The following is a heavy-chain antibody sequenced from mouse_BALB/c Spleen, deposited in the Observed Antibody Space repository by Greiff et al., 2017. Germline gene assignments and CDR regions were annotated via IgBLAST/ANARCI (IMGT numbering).Heavy chain of an antibody. Sequence: VQGVESGPGLVAPSQCLSITCTVSGFSLTSYGVHWVRQPPGKGLEWLGGIWAGGSTNYNSALMSRQSISKDNSKSHVFLKMNSLQTDDTAMYYCARDSTGPWFAYWGQGTLVTVSA. CDR3: ARDSTGPWFAY. J-gene: IGHJ3*01. V-gene: IGHV2-9*02. CDR2: IWAGGST. CDR1: GFSLTSYG. D-gene: IGHD4-1*02.